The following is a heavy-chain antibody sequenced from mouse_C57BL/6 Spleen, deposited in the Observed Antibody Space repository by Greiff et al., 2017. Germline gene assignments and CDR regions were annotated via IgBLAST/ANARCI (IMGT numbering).Heavy chain of an antibody. V-gene: IGHV1-85*01. CDR3: ARQGFNWDGYFDV. Sequence: QVQLQQSGPELVKPGASVKLSCKASGYTFTSYDINWVKQRPGQGLEWIGWIYPRDGSTKYNEKFKGKATLTVDTSSSTAYMELHSLTSEDSAVYFCARQGFNWDGYFDVWGTGTTVTVSS. CDR2: IYPRDGST. D-gene: IGHD4-1*01. CDR1: GYTFTSYD. J-gene: IGHJ1*03.